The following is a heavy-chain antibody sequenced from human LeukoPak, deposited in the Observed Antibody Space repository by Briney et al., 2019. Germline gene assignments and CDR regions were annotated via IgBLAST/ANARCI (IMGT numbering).Heavy chain of an antibody. CDR1: GYTFTSYD. CDR3: ARGRRYCSSTSCYWVNYYYYYMDV. Sequence: GASVKVSCKASGYTFTSYDINWVRQATGQGLEWMGWMNPNSGNTGYAQKFQGRVTMTRNTSISTAYMELSSLRSEDTAVYYCARGRRYCSSTSCYWVNYYYYYMDVWGKGTTVTVSS. D-gene: IGHD2-2*01. CDR2: MNPNSGNT. V-gene: IGHV1-8*01. J-gene: IGHJ6*03.